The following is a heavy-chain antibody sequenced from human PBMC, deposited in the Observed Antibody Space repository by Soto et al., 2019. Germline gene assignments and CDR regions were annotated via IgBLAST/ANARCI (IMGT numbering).Heavy chain of an antibody. Sequence: SGTLSLTCTVSGGSISSGGYYWSWIRQHPGKGLEWIGYIYYSGSTYYNPSLKSRVTISVNTSKNQFSLKLSSVTDADTSVYYCARVQIWGVTPYNWFDPWGQGTLVTVSS. CDR3: ARVQIWGVTPYNWFDP. CDR2: IYYSGST. CDR1: GGSISSGGYY. D-gene: IGHD2-21*02. V-gene: IGHV4-31*03. J-gene: IGHJ5*02.